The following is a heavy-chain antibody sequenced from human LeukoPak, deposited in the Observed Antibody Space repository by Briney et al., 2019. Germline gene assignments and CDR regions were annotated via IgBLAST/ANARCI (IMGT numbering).Heavy chain of an antibody. CDR3: ARMLSIDFDY. CDR1: GYKLTNNW. J-gene: IGHJ4*02. CDR2: IYPGDSDT. Sequence: GESLKISCKISGYKLTNNWIGWVRQVPGKGLEWMGIIYPGDSDTRYSPSFQGQVTISADKSISTAYLQWSSLKASDTAMYYCARMLSIDFDYWGQGTLVTVSS. V-gene: IGHV5-51*01. D-gene: IGHD3-16*01.